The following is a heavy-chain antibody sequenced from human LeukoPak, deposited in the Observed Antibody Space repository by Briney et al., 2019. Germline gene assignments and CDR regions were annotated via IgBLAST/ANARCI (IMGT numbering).Heavy chain of an antibody. CDR3: ARDPWIAARPSPYYYYYGMDV. V-gene: IGHV1-69*01. CDR2: IIPIFGTA. D-gene: IGHD6-6*01. Sequence: SVKVSCKASGGTFSSYAISWVRQAPGQGLEWMGGIIPIFGTANYAQKFQGRVTITADESTGTAYMELSSLRSEDTAVYYCARDPWIAARPSPYYYYYGMDVWGQGTTVTVSS. CDR1: GGTFSSYA. J-gene: IGHJ6*02.